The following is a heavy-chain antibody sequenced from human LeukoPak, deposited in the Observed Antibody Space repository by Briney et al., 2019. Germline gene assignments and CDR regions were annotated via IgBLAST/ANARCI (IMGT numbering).Heavy chain of an antibody. CDR2: IGTSDSST. CDR1: GFTFSSYE. J-gene: IGHJ3*02. CDR3: ARYGDSSVYYSADAFDI. Sequence: GGSLRLSCAASGFTFSSYEMNWVRQAPGKGLEWVSYIGTSDSSTYYADSVKGPFTISRDNAKNSLYLQMNSLRAEDTAVYYCARYGDSSVYYSADAFDIWGQGTMVTVSS. D-gene: IGHD3-22*01. V-gene: IGHV3-48*03.